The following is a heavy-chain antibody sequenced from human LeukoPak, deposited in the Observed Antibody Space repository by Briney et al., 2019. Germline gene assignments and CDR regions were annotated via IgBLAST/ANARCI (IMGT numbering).Heavy chain of an antibody. CDR1: GFTFSSYE. CDR3: TRDLGYCTSTSCYSLYGMDV. D-gene: IGHD2-2*02. V-gene: IGHV3-48*03. J-gene: IGHJ6*04. CDR2: ISSSGSTI. Sequence: GGSLRLSCAASGFTFSSYEMNWVRQAPGKGLEWVSYISSSGSTIYYADSVKGRFTISRDNAKNSLYLQMNSLRAEDTAVYYCTRDLGYCTSTSCYSLYGMDVWGKGTTVTVSS.